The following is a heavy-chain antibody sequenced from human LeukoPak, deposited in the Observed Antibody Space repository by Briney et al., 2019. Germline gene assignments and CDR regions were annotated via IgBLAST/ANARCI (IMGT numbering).Heavy chain of an antibody. CDR2: IYHSGST. J-gene: IGHJ2*01. CDR1: GGSISSSNW. CDR3: ARGVKVKYQLPAPGWYFDL. V-gene: IGHV4-4*02. D-gene: IGHD2-2*01. Sequence: SGTLSLTCAVSGGSISSSNWWSWVRQPPGKGLEWIGEIYHSGSTNYNPSLKSRVTISVDKSKNQFSLKLSSVTAADTAVYYCARGVKVKYQLPAPGWYFDLWGRGTLVTVSS.